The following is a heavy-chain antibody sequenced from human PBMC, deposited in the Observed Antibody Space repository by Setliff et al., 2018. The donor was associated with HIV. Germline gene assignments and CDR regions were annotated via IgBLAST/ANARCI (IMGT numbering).Heavy chain of an antibody. CDR3: AIGRFHRLHCPYSGSGSLGLQYFDY. J-gene: IGHJ4*02. CDR2: INHSGST. Sequence: KTSETLSLTCAVYGGSFNGYYWTWIRQPPGKGLEWIGGINHSGSTNYNPSLKSRVTISVDTSKSQFSLRLNSVTATDTALYYCAIGRFHRLHCPYSGSGSLGLQYFDYWGQGTLVTFSS. D-gene: IGHD3-10*01. V-gene: IGHV4-34*01. CDR1: GGSFNGYY.